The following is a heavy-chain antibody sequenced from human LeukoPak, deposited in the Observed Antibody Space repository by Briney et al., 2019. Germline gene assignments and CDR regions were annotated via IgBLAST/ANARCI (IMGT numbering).Heavy chain of an antibody. CDR3: ARDGLRGYYYDSSGYDAFDI. CDR1: GFTFSSYA. Sequence: GGSLRLSCAASGFTFSSYAMSWVRQAPGKGLEWVSAISGSGGSTYYADSVKGRFTISRDNSKNTLYLQMNSLRAEDTAVYYCARDGLRGYYYDSSGYDAFDIWGQGTMVTVSS. V-gene: IGHV3-23*01. D-gene: IGHD3-22*01. J-gene: IGHJ3*02. CDR2: ISGSGGST.